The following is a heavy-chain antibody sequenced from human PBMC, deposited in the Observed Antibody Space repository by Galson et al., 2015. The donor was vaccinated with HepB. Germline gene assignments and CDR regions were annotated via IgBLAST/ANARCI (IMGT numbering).Heavy chain of an antibody. D-gene: IGHD4-23*01. J-gene: IGHJ3*02. CDR3: ARGGGNSDAFDI. CDR1: GGSISSYY. CDR2: IYYSGST. Sequence: LSLTCTVSGGSISSYYWSWIRQPPGKGLEWIGYIYYSGSTNYNPSLKSRVTISVDTSKNQFSLKLSSVTAADTAVYYCARGGGNSDAFDIWGRGTMVTVSS. V-gene: IGHV4-59*01.